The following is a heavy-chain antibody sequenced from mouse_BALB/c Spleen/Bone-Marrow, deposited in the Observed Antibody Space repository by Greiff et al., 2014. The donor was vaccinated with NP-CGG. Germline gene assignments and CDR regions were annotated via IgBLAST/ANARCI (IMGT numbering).Heavy chain of an antibody. CDR2: ISSGSSTI. D-gene: IGHD1-1*01. CDR1: GFTFSSFG. V-gene: IGHV5-17*02. CDR3: ARSSSSSGYFDY. Sequence: EVMLVESGGGLVQPGGSRKLSCAASGFTFSSFGMHWVRQAPEKGLEWVAYISSGSSTIYYADTVMGRFTISRDNPKNTLFLQMTSLRSENTAMYYCARSSSSSGYFDYWGQGTTLIVSS. J-gene: IGHJ2*01.